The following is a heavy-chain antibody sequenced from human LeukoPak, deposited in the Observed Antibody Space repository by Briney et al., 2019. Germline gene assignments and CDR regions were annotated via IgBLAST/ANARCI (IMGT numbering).Heavy chain of an antibody. D-gene: IGHD3-10*01. CDR3: AKDRRPTVSGGYFDL. Sequence: PGGSLRLSCAASGFTFSSYSMNWVRQAPGKGLEWVSSISSSSSYIYYADSVKGRFTISRDNAKNSLYLQMNSLRAEDTALYYCAKDRRPTVSGGYFDLWGRGTLVIVSS. V-gene: IGHV3-21*04. CDR1: GFTFSSYS. J-gene: IGHJ2*01. CDR2: ISSSSSYI.